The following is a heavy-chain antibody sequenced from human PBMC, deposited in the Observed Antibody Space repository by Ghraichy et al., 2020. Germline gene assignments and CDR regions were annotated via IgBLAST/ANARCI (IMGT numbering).Heavy chain of an antibody. CDR1: GFTFSSYG. D-gene: IGHD2-2*01. Sequence: GGSLRLSCAASGFTFSSYGMHWVRQAPGKGLEWVAFIRYDGSNKYYADSVKGRFTISRDNSKNTLYLQMNSLRAEDTAVYYCAKDNCSSTSCYEWYYYYYYYGMDVWGQGTTVTVSS. V-gene: IGHV3-30*02. CDR3: AKDNCSSTSCYEWYYYYYYYGMDV. J-gene: IGHJ6*02. CDR2: IRYDGSNK.